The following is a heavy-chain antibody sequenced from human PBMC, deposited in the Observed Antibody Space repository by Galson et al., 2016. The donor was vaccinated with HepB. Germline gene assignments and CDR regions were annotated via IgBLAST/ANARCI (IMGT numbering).Heavy chain of an antibody. J-gene: IGHJ4*02. CDR2: ISYDGSYT. CDR3: ATPSEGIGYHYDS. D-gene: IGHD1-26*01. V-gene: IGHV3-30*03. Sequence: SLRLSCAASGFTFRNYGIHWVRQAPAKGLQWVALISYDGSYTYYADSVKGRFTISRDNSKNTLYLQMSSLKTEDTAVYYCATPSEGIGYHYDSWGQGTLVTVFS. CDR1: GFTFRNYG.